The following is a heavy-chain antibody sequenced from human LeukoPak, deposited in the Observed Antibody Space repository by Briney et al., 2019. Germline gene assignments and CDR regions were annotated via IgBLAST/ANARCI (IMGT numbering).Heavy chain of an antibody. D-gene: IGHD3-22*01. J-gene: IGHJ4*02. V-gene: IGHV4-4*07. Sequence: SETLSLTCTASGGSISSYYWSWIRQPAGKGLEWIGRIYTSGSTNYNPSLKSRVTMSVDTSKNQFSLKLSSVTAADTAVYYCARTEDTYYYDSSGYCPFDYWGQGTLVTVSS. CDR1: GGSISSYY. CDR2: IYTSGST. CDR3: ARTEDTYYYDSSGYCPFDY.